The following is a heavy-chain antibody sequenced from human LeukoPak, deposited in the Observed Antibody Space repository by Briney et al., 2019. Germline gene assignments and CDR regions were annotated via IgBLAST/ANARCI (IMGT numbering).Heavy chain of an antibody. D-gene: IGHD3-10*01. Sequence: SETLSLTCTVSGGSISSGDYYWSWIRQPPGKGLEWIGYIYYSGSTYYNPSLKSRVTISVDTSKNQFSLKLSSATAADTAVYYCARTLVWFGEFLNWFDPWGQGTLVTVSS. CDR2: IYYSGST. CDR3: ARTLVWFGEFLNWFDP. V-gene: IGHV4-30-4*01. J-gene: IGHJ5*02. CDR1: GGSISSGDYY.